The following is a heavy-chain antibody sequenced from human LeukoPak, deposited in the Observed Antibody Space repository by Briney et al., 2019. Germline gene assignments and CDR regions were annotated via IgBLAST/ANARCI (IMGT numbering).Heavy chain of an antibody. CDR2: ISGASSII. Sequence: GGSLRLSCAASGFTFSSYSMNWVRQAPGKRLEWISYISGASSIIYYTPSVKGRLTISRDNGKYSLYLQMNSLRDDDTAVYFCARGTWDGGRTCDNWGQGAMVTVSS. J-gene: IGHJ3*02. CDR1: GFTFSSYS. V-gene: IGHV3-48*02. CDR3: ARGTWDGGRTCDN. D-gene: IGHD5-24*01.